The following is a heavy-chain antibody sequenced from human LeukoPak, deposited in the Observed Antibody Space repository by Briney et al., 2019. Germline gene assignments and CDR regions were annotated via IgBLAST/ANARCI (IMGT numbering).Heavy chain of an antibody. CDR1: GGSFSGYY. V-gene: IGHV4-34*01. CDR3: ARRISISWVPAARRAVFDP. J-gene: IGHJ5*02. D-gene: IGHD2-2*01. CDR2: INRSGST. Sequence: SETLSLTCAVYGGSFSGYYWSWIRQPPGKGLEWIGEINRSGSTNYNPSLKSRVTISVDTSKNQFSLKLSSVTAADTAVYYCARRISISWVPAARRAVFDPWGQGTLVTVSS.